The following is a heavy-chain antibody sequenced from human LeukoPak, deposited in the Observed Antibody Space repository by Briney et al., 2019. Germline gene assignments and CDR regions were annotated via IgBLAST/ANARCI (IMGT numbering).Heavy chain of an antibody. CDR2: IYSGGST. J-gene: IGHJ3*02. D-gene: IGHD3-10*01. CDR1: GFTVSSNY. CDR3: ARGPNYYGSGSSDAFDI. Sequence: GGSLRLPCAASGFTVSSNYMSWVRQAPGKGLEWVSVIYSGGSTYYADSVKGRFTISRDNSKNTLYLQMNSLRSEDTAVYYCARGPNYYGSGSSDAFDIWGQGTMVTVSS. V-gene: IGHV3-53*05.